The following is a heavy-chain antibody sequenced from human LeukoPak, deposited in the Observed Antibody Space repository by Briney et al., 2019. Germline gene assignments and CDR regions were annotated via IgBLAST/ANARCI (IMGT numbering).Heavy chain of an antibody. D-gene: IGHD4/OR15-4a*01. J-gene: IGHJ2*01. CDR3: ARGSANYLGYFDL. CDR2: INPSGGST. Sequence: ASVKVSCKASAYSISSYDMHWVRQAPGQGLEWMGIINPSGGSTSYARKFQGRVTMTRDTSTSTVYMELSSLKSEDTAVYYCARGSANYLGYFDLWGHGTLVTVSS. CDR1: AYSISSYD. V-gene: IGHV1-46*01.